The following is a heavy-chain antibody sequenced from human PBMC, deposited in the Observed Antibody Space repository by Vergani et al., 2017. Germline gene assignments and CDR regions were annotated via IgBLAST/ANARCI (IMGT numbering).Heavy chain of an antibody. Sequence: EVQLVQSGAEVKKPGESLKISCKGSGYSFTSYWIGWVRQMPGKGLEWMGIIYPGDSDTRYSPSFQGQVTISADKSISTAYLQWSSLKASDTAMYYCARSGVVVPAATQYYYYYMDVWGKGTTVTVSS. CDR3: ARSGVVVPAATQYYYYYMDV. V-gene: IGHV5-51*01. CDR1: GYSFTSYW. D-gene: IGHD2-2*01. J-gene: IGHJ6*03. CDR2: IYPGDSDT.